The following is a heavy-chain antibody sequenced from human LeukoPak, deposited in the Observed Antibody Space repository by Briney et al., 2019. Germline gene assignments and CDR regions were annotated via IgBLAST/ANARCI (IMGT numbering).Heavy chain of an antibody. CDR3: AREDPPGSYWFDY. CDR1: GFTFSSNA. V-gene: IGHV3-64*01. CDR2: ISRDGGTT. D-gene: IGHD2-8*02. Sequence: GGSLRLPCAASGFTFSSNAMHWVRQAPGKGLESVSAISRDGGTTYYANSVKGRFTISRDNSKNMLFLQMGSLRAEDMAVYYCAREDPPGSYWFDYWGQGTLVTVSS. J-gene: IGHJ4*02.